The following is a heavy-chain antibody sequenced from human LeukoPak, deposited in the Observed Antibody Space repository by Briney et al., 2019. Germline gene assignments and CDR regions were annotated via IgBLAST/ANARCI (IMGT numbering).Heavy chain of an antibody. V-gene: IGHV1-18*01. D-gene: IGHD3-22*01. CDR3: ARDRNPYYNGSGYGYC. CDR2: ISAYNGKT. J-gene: IGHJ4*02. CDR1: GYTFSSYA. Sequence: ASVTVSFTASGYTFSSYAIHWVRQAPGQRLEWMAWISAYNGKTNYAQKLRGRLTMTTVPSTSPASMELRTLRSDDTAIYYCARDRNPYYNGSGYGYCWGQGTLVTLSS.